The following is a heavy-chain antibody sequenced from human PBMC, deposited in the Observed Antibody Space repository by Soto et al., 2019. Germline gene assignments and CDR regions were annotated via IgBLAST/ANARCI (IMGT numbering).Heavy chain of an antibody. V-gene: IGHV3-7*03. D-gene: IGHD3-22*01. J-gene: IGHJ4*02. Sequence: GGSLRLSCVASGFTFSNYWMSWVRQAPGKGLQWVANINRDGSEKYYVDSLKGRFTISRDNAENSPYLEMNTLRAEDTAVYYCARAPDGSDSYYYFDNWGQGTLVTVSS. CDR1: GFTFSNYW. CDR3: ARAPDGSDSYYYFDN. CDR2: INRDGSEK.